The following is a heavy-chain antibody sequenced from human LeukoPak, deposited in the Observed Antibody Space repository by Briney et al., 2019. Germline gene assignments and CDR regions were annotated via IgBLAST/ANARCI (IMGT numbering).Heavy chain of an antibody. CDR2: ISPHNGHT. V-gene: IGHV1-18*01. CDR1: GYTFTSYG. Sequence: ASVKVSCKASGYTFTSYGISWVRQAPGQGLEWMGWISPHNGHTNYAQKLQGRVTMTTDTSTTTAYMELRSLRSVDTAVYYCARDDLRNWFDPWGQGTLVTVSS. D-gene: IGHD3-10*01. CDR3: ARDDLRNWFDP. J-gene: IGHJ5*02.